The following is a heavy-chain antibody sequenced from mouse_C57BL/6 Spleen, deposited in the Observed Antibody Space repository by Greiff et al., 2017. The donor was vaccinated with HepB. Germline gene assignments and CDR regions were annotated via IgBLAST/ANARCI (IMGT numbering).Heavy chain of an antibody. D-gene: IGHD3-1*01. J-gene: IGHJ2*01. CDR1: GYTFTSYW. V-gene: IGHV1-64*01. CDR2: IHPNSGST. Sequence: QVQLKQPGAELVKPGASVKLSCKASGYTFTSYWMHWVKQRPGQGLEWIGMIHPNSGSTNYNEKFKSKATLTVDKSSSTAYMQLSSLTSEDSAVYYCAGTGRPSGLDYWGQGTTLTVSS. CDR3: AGTGRPSGLDY.